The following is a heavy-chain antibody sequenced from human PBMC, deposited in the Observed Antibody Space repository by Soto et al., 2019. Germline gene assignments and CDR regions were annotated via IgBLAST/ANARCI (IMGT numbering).Heavy chain of an antibody. CDR3: ASSSSHDYSNYNDAFDI. CDR1: GYSFTSYW. J-gene: IGHJ3*02. D-gene: IGHD4-4*01. V-gene: IGHV5-51*03. Sequence: GKSLKISCKGSGYSFTSYWIGWVRQMPGKGLEWMGIIYPGDSDTRYSPSFQGQVTISADKSISTAYLQWSSLKASDTAMYYCASSSSHDYSNYNDAFDIWGQGTMVTVS. CDR2: IYPGDSDT.